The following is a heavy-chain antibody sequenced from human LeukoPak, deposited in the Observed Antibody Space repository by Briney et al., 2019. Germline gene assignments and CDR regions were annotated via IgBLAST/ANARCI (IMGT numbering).Heavy chain of an antibody. CDR3: AREDDCSGGSCYGY. CDR1: GYSISSGYY. Sequence: SETLSLTCTVSGYSISSGYYWGWIRQPPGKGLEWIGSIYHSGSTYYNPSLKSRVTISVDTSKNQFSLKLSSVTAADTAVYYCAREDDCSGGSCYGYWGQGTLVTVSS. V-gene: IGHV4-38-2*02. J-gene: IGHJ4*02. CDR2: IYHSGST. D-gene: IGHD2-15*01.